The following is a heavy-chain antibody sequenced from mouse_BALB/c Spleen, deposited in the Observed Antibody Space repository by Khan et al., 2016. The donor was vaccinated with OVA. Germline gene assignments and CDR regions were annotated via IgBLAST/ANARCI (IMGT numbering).Heavy chain of an antibody. CDR3: ASQPYYHYNIMDY. J-gene: IGHJ4*01. CDR2: IWSDGST. Sequence: QVQLQQSGPGLVAPSQSLSITCTISGFSLTNYGVHWVRQPPGKGLEWLVVIWSDGSTTYNSALKSRLTISKDNSKSQVFLKVNSLQTDDTAMYFCASQPYYHYNIMDYWGQGTSVTVSS. D-gene: IGHD2-4*01. CDR1: GFSLTNYG. V-gene: IGHV2-6-1*01.